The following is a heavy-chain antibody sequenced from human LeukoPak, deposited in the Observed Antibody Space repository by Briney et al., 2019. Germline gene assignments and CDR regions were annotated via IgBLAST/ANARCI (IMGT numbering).Heavy chain of an antibody. J-gene: IGHJ4*02. Sequence: GASLRLSCAASGFTFSPFGMNWVRQAPGKGLEWVSYISSSSTTIYYADSVEGRFTISRDNAKNSLYLQMHSLRDDATAVYYSARDPRNFGDFAGDYWGQGTLVTVSS. CDR1: GFTFSPFG. CDR3: ARDPRNFGDFAGDY. V-gene: IGHV3-48*02. D-gene: IGHD4-17*01. CDR2: ISSSSTTI.